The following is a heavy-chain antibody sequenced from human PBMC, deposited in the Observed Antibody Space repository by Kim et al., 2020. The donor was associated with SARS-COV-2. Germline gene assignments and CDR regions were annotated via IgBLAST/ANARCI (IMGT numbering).Heavy chain of an antibody. Sequence: SVKGRFTISRDNAKTSLYLPMNSLRDEDSAVYYCARDLGYCSGGSCFPLDYWGQGTLVTVSS. CDR3: ARDLGYCSGGSCFPLDY. V-gene: IGHV3-48*02. J-gene: IGHJ4*02. D-gene: IGHD2-15*01.